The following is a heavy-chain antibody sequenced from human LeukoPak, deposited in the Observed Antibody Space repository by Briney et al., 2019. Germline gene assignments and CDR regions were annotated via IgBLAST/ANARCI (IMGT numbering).Heavy chain of an antibody. D-gene: IGHD2-15*01. Sequence: ASVKVSCKASGYTFTGYYMHWVRQAPGQGLEWMGWINPNSGGTNYAQKSQGRVTMTRDTSISTAYMELSRLRSDDTAVYYCARERYCSGGSCDYYGMDVWGQGTTVTVSS. CDR2: INPNSGGT. CDR1: GYTFTGYY. CDR3: ARERYCSGGSCDYYGMDV. J-gene: IGHJ6*02. V-gene: IGHV1-2*02.